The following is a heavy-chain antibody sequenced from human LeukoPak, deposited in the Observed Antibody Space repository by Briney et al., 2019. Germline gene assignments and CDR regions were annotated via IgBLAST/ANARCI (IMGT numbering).Heavy chain of an antibody. CDR2: ISSSSYI. J-gene: IGHJ4*02. D-gene: IGHD3-22*01. CDR3: ARGPGNYYDSREFGYFDY. CDR1: GFTISSYS. Sequence: GGSLRLSCAASGFTISSYSMNWVRQAPGKGLEWVSSISSSSYIYYADSVKGRFTISRDNAKNSLYLQMNSLRAEDTAVYYCARGPGNYYDSREFGYFDYWGQGTLVTVSS. V-gene: IGHV3-21*01.